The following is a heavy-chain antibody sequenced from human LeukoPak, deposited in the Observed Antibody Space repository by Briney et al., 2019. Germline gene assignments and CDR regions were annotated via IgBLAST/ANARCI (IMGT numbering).Heavy chain of an antibody. CDR1: GFTFSSYA. D-gene: IGHD6-13*01. V-gene: IGHV3-23*01. J-gene: IGHJ3*02. CDR3: AKDGLSRFGSSWHPAHDAFDI. CDR2: ISGSGGST. Sequence: GGSLRLSCAASGFTFSSYAMSWVRQAPGKGLEWVSAISGSGGSTYYADSVKGRFTISRDNSKNTLYLQMNSLRAEDTAVYYCAKDGLSRFGSSWHPAHDAFDIWGQGTMVTVSS.